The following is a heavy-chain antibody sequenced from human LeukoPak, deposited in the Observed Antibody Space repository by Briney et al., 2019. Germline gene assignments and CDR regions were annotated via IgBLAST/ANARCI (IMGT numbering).Heavy chain of an antibody. Sequence: SETLSLTCTVSGGSISSHYWSWIRQPAGKGLEWIGRIYNSGSTNYNPSLKSRVTMSVDTSKNQFSLNLNSVIAADTALYYCARLRRDGYKGDAFDIWGQGTMVTVSS. J-gene: IGHJ3*02. CDR2: IYNSGST. CDR1: GGSISSHY. V-gene: IGHV4-4*07. CDR3: ARLRRDGYKGDAFDI. D-gene: IGHD5-24*01.